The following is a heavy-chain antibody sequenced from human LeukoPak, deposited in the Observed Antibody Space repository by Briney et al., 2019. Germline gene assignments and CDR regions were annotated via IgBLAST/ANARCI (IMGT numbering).Heavy chain of an antibody. V-gene: IGHV5-51*01. Sequence: GESLKISCKGSGYSFTSYWIGWVRQMPGKGLEWMGIIYPGDSDTRYSPSFQGQVTISADKSISTAYLQWSSLKASDTAIHYCARGRGGYTYGSEFSWFDPWGQGTLVTVSS. J-gene: IGHJ5*02. CDR3: ARGRGGYTYGSEFSWFDP. CDR2: IYPGDSDT. D-gene: IGHD5-18*01. CDR1: GYSFTSYW.